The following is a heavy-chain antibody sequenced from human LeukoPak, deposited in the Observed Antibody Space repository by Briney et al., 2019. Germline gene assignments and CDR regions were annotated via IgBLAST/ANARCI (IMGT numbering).Heavy chain of an antibody. J-gene: IGHJ6*02. CDR3: ASSGSGFGEFYYYYGMDV. V-gene: IGHV4-34*01. D-gene: IGHD3-10*01. CDR1: GGSFSGYY. CDR2: INHSGST. Sequence: PSETLSLTCAVYGGSFSGYYWSWIRQPPGKGLEWIGEINHSGSTNYNPSLKSRVTISVDTSKNQFSLKLSSVTGADTAVYYCASSGSGFGEFYYYYGMDVWGQGTTVTVSS.